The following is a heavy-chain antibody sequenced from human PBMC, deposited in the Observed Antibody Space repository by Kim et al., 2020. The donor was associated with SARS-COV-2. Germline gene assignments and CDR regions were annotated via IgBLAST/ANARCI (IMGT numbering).Heavy chain of an antibody. V-gene: IGHV1-46*01. CDR1: GDTFTNYY. CDR3: ARPLGYCSGGSCNTFHL. Sequence: ASVKVSCKASGDTFTNYYTHWVRQAPGQGLEWMGVINPGGGSANYAQKFQGRVTMTRDTSTSTVYMELSSLRSEDTAGYYCARPLGYCSGGSCNTFHLWGQGTLVTVSS. CDR2: INPGGGSA. D-gene: IGHD2-15*01. J-gene: IGHJ4*02.